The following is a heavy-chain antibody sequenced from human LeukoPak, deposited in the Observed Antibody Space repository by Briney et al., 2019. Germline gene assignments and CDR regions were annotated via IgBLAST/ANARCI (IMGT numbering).Heavy chain of an antibody. CDR1: GYTFPSYY. Sequence: GASVTVSCKASGYTFPSYYMHWVRQPPGQGLEWMGIINPSGGSTSYAQKSQGRVTMTRDTSTSTVYMELSSLRSEDTAVYYCARHIVVVPAAKNDAFDIWGQGTMVTVSS. J-gene: IGHJ3*02. V-gene: IGHV1-46*01. D-gene: IGHD2-2*01. CDR3: ARHIVVVPAAKNDAFDI. CDR2: INPSGGST.